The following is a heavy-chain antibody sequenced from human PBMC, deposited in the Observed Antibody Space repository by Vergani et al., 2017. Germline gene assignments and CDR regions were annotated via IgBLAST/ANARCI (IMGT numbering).Heavy chain of an antibody. J-gene: IGHJ4*02. D-gene: IGHD1-26*01. V-gene: IGHV4-59*01. CDR2: IYYSGST. CDR3: ARGGRIVGATXFDY. Sequence: QVQLQESGPGLVKPSETLSLTCTVSGGSISSYYWSWIRQPPGKGLEWIGYIYYSGSTNYNPALKSRVTRSVDTSKNQFSLKLSSVTAADTAVYYCARGGRIVGATXFDYWGQGTLVTVSS. CDR1: GGSISSYY.